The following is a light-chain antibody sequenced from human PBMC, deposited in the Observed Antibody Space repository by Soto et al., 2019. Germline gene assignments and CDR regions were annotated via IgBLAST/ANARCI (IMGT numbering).Light chain of an antibody. J-gene: IGLJ1*01. CDR2: EVS. CDR1: SSDVGTYNY. V-gene: IGLV2-8*01. CDR3: SSYVGSNNFV. Sequence: QSALTQPPSASGSPGQSVTISCTGTSSDVGTYNYVSWYQQHPGKAPKLMIYEVSKRPSGVPDRFSGSKSGNTASLTVSGLQAKDEADYYCSSYVGSNNFVFGTGTKLTVL.